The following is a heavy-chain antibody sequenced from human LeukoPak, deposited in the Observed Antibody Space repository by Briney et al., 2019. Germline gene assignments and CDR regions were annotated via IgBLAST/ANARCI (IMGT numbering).Heavy chain of an antibody. CDR3: ARERLYGDYYYYYYMDV. Sequence: GGSLRLSCAASGFTFSSYWMSWVRQAPGKGLEWVANIKQDGSEKYYVDSVKGRFTISRDNAKNSLYLQMNSPRAEDTAVYYCARERLYGDYYYYYYMDVWGKGTTVTVSS. V-gene: IGHV3-7*01. D-gene: IGHD4-17*01. CDR2: IKQDGSEK. J-gene: IGHJ6*03. CDR1: GFTFSSYW.